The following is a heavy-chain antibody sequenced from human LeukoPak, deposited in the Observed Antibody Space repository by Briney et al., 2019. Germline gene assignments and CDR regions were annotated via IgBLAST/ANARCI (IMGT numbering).Heavy chain of an antibody. J-gene: IGHJ6*03. CDR3: ARVSSGWYRAYSYYYYMDV. CDR2: IYYSGST. D-gene: IGHD6-19*01. V-gene: IGHV4-39*07. CDR1: GGSISNTSTYF. Sequence: SETLSLTCSVSGGSISNTSTYFWAWIRQPPGKGLEWIGYIYYSGSTYYNPSLKSRVTISVDTSKNQFSLKLSSVTAADTAVYYCARVSSGWYRAYSYYYYMDVWGKGTTVTVSS.